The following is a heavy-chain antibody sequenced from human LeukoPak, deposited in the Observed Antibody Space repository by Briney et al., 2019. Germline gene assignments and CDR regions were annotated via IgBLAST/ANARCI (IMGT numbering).Heavy chain of an antibody. CDR3: ARGGPKQLGVPEYYMDV. V-gene: IGHV1-8*01. J-gene: IGHJ6*03. D-gene: IGHD6-6*01. CDR1: GYTFTSYD. Sequence: ASVKVSCKASGYTFTSYDINWVRQATGQGLEWMGWMNPNSGNTGYAQKLQGRVTMTRNTSISTDYMEPSRLRSEDTAVYYCARGGPKQLGVPEYYMDVWGKGTTVTVSS. CDR2: MNPNSGNT.